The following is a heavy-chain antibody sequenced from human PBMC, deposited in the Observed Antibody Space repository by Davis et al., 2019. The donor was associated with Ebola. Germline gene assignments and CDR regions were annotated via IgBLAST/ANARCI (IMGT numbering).Heavy chain of an antibody. CDR1: GGSISSYY. CDR3: ARGDPGYSSSWYRGADY. CDR2: IYYSGST. Sequence: SETLSLTCTVSGGSISSYYWSWIRQPPGKGLEWIGYIYYSGSTNYNPSLKSRVTISVDTSKNQFSLKLSSVTAADTAVYYCARGDPGYSSSWYRGADYWGQGTLVTVSS. J-gene: IGHJ4*02. V-gene: IGHV4-59*01. D-gene: IGHD6-13*01.